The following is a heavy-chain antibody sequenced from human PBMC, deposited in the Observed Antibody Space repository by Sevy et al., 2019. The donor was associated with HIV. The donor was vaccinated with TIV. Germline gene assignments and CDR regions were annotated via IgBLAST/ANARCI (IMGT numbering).Heavy chain of an antibody. J-gene: IGHJ4*02. CDR3: ARCPGHYSIDY. Sequence: GGSLRLSCAASGFTFNTYSLIWVRQTPGKRLGWLSFIGTAAGVTYYADSVKGRFTISRDNAKNSLYLQMNSLRDEDTAVYYCARCPGHYSIDYWGQGTLVTVSS. CDR2: IGTAAGVT. V-gene: IGHV3-48*02. D-gene: IGHD2-21*01. CDR1: GFTFNTYS.